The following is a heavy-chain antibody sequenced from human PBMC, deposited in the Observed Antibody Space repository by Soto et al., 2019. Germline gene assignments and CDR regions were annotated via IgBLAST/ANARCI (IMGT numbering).Heavy chain of an antibody. CDR2: IYYSGST. CDR3: ATTTYYDILTGSIGWFDP. V-gene: IGHV4-39*01. D-gene: IGHD3-9*01. CDR1: GGSISSSSYY. J-gene: IGHJ5*02. Sequence: SETLSLTCTVSGGSISSSSYYWGWIRQPPGKGLEWIGSIYYSGSTYYNPSLKSRVTISVDTSKNQFSLKLSSVTAADTAVYYCATTTYYDILTGSIGWFDPWGQGTLVTVS.